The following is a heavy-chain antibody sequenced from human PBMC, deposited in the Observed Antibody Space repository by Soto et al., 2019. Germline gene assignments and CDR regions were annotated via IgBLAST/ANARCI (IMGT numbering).Heavy chain of an antibody. J-gene: IGHJ6*04. CDR1: GFTVSSNY. CDR2: IYSGGST. CDR3: ARDRAMVQSYYYGMDV. D-gene: IGHD3-10*01. V-gene: IGHV3-53*04. Sequence: PGGSLRLSCAASGFTVSSNYMSWVRQAPGKGLELVSVIYSGGSTYYADSVKGRFTISRHNSKNTLYLQMNSLRAEDTAVYYCARDRAMVQSYYYGMDVWGKGTTVTVSS.